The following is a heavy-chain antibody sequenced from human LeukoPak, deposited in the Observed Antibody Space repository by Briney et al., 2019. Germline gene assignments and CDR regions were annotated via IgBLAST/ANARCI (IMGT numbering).Heavy chain of an antibody. D-gene: IGHD6-19*01. CDR1: GYTFTSYG. CDR3: AREQQWLAQWDY. V-gene: IGHV1-18*01. CDR2: ISAYNGNT. Sequence: ASVKVSCKASGYTFTSYGISWVRQAPGQGLEWMGWISAYNGNTNYAQKLQGRVTMTTDTSTSTACMELRSLRSDDTAVYYCAREQQWLAQWDYWGQGTLVTVSS. J-gene: IGHJ4*02.